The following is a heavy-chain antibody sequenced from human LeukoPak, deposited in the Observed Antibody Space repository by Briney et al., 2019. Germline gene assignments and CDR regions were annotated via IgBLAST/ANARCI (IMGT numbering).Heavy chain of an antibody. CDR1: GFIFSAYN. Sequence: GGSLRLSCAASGFIFSAYNMNLVRQAPGKGLEWVSFISSGSSYIYYADSVKGRFTISRDNAKNSLYLQMNSLRAEDMAVYYCARAPGYRSFLDYWGQGTLVTVSS. CDR3: ARAPGYRSFLDY. J-gene: IGHJ4*02. CDR2: ISSGSSYI. D-gene: IGHD5-12*01. V-gene: IGHV3-21*06.